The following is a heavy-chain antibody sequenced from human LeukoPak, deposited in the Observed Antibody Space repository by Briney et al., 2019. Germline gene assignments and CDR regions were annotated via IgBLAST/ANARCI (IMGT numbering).Heavy chain of an antibody. V-gene: IGHV4-59*12. CDR3: ARDLGSSWYDY. J-gene: IGHJ4*02. Sequence: PSETLSLTCTVSGGYISGYYWSWIRQPPGKGLEWIGSIYYSGSTYYNPSLKSRVTISVDTSKNQFSLKLSSVTAADTAVYYCARDLGSSWYDYWGQGTLVTVSS. CDR2: IYYSGST. CDR1: GGYISGYY. D-gene: IGHD6-13*01.